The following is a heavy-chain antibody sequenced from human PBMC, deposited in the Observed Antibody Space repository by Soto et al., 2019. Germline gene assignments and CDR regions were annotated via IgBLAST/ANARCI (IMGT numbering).Heavy chain of an antibody. CDR1: GFAFSSYA. V-gene: IGHV3-30-3*01. CDR3: ARGHKDDWFDP. Sequence: QVQLVESGGGVVQPGRSLRLSCAASGFAFSSYAMNWVRQAPCKGLEWVAVISYDGSNKYYADSVKGRFTISRDNSKNTLYLQMNSLRAEDTAVYYCARGHKDDWFDPWGQGTLVTVSS. CDR2: ISYDGSNK. J-gene: IGHJ5*02.